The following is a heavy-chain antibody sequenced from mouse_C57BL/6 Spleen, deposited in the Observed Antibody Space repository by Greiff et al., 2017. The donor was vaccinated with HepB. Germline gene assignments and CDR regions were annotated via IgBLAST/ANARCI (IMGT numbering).Heavy chain of an antibody. CDR2: IYPRSGNT. CDR3: ARWAAQARGFAY. V-gene: IGHV1-81*01. Sequence: QVQLKQSGAELARPGASVKLSCKASGYTFTSYGISWVKQRTGQGLEWIGEIYPRSGNTYYNEKFKGKATLTADKSSSTAYMELRSLTSEDSAVYFCARWAAQARGFAYWGQGTLVTVSA. J-gene: IGHJ3*01. CDR1: GYTFTSYG. D-gene: IGHD3-2*02.